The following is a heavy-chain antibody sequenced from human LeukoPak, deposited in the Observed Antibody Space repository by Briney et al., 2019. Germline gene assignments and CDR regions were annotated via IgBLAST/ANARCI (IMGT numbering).Heavy chain of an antibody. CDR3: ARTSWFGELLEDY. Sequence: ASVKVSCKAFGYTFTSNYMHWVRQAPGQGPEWMGIIYPGDSDTRYGPSFQGQVTISADKSISTAYLQWSSLKASDTAMYYCARTSWFGELLEDYWGQGTLVTVSS. D-gene: IGHD3-10*01. V-gene: IGHV5-51*01. J-gene: IGHJ4*02. CDR1: GYTFTSNY. CDR2: IYPGDSDT.